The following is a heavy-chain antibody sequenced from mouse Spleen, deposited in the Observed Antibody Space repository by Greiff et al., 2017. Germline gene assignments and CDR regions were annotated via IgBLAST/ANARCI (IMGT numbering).Heavy chain of an antibody. V-gene: IGHV1-39*01. CDR3: AGTGASFAY. J-gene: IGHJ3*01. Sequence: EVKLMESGPELVKPGASVKISCKASGYSFTDYNMNWVKQSNGKSLEWIGVINPNYGTTSYNQKFKGKATLTVDQSSSTAYMQLNSLISEDSAVYYCAGTGASFAYWGQGTLVTVSA. D-gene: IGHD4-1*01. CDR1: GYSFTDYN. CDR2: INPNYGTT.